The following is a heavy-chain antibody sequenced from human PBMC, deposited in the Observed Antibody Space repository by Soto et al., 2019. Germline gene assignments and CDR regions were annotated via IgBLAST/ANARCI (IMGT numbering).Heavy chain of an antibody. J-gene: IGHJ4*02. CDR2: IQSDGSKK. CDR3: ARDLQLWLLEY. D-gene: IGHD5-18*01. CDR1: GFTFSSYG. Sequence: PGGSLGLSCVASGFTFSSYGMHWVRQAPGKGLEWVAGIQSDGSKKYYADSVKGRFTISRDDSKNSLYVEMNSLRAGDTAMYYSARDLQLWLLEYWGQGTPVTVSS. V-gene: IGHV3-33*05.